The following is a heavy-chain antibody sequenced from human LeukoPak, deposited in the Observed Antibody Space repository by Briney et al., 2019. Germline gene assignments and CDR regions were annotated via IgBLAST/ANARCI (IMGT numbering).Heavy chain of an antibody. CDR3: ARVGEGDSSGYLDY. CDR1: GGTFSSYA. J-gene: IGHJ4*02. Sequence: GSSVKVSCKASGGTFSSYAISWVRQAPGQGLEWMGGIIPLFGTANYAQKFQGRVTITADESTSTAYMELSSLRSEDTAVYYCARVGEGDSSGYLDYWGQGTLVTVSS. D-gene: IGHD3-22*01. CDR2: IIPLFGTA. V-gene: IGHV1-69*01.